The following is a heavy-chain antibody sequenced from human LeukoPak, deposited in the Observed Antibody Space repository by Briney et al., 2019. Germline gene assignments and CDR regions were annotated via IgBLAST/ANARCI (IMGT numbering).Heavy chain of an antibody. J-gene: IGHJ4*02. CDR2: ISGSGGST. V-gene: IGHV3-23*01. CDR3: ASKPGFGELFLYYFDY. CDR1: GFTFSSYA. D-gene: IGHD3-10*01. Sequence: GGSLRLSCAASGFTFSSYAMSWVRQAPGKGLEWVSAISGSGGSTYYADSVKGRFTISRDNSKNTLYLQMNSLRAEDTAVYYCASKPGFGELFLYYFDYWGQGTLVTVSS.